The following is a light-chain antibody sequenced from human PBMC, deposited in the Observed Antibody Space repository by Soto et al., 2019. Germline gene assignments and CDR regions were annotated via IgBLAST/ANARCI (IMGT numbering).Light chain of an antibody. V-gene: IGKV1-33*01. CDR3: HQYHHLPQS. J-gene: IGKJ2*03. CDR2: DAS. CDR1: QGIGSS. Sequence: DIQMTQAPSSLSVSVGDSVTMTCHASQGIGSSLNWYQQKPGEAPKILIYDASNLEKGIPSRFSGTASGTDFTFTISTLQTEDIATYFCHQYHHLPQSFGQGTKLEI.